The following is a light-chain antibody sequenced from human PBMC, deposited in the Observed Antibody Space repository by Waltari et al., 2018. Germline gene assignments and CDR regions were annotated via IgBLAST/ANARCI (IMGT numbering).Light chain of an antibody. CDR1: SSDVGNYNL. CDR3: CSYAGSSAPRV. J-gene: IGLJ3*02. Sequence: QSALTQPASVSGSPGQSITISCTGPSSDVGNYNLVSWYQQHPGKAPKLMIYEGNKRPSGVSNRFSGSKSGNMASLTISGLQADDEADYYCCSYAGSSAPRVFGGGTKLTVL. V-gene: IGLV2-23*01. CDR2: EGN.